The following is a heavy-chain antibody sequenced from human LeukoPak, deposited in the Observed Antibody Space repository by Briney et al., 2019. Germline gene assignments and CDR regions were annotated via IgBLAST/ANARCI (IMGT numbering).Heavy chain of an antibody. Sequence: GGSLRLSCVASGFTLSTYGMHWVRQAPGKGLEWVAFIRYDGSDKFYGDSVKGRFTISRDNTKNSYLQMNSLRAEDTAVYYCARDGHAYGRGSPHYWGQGTLVTVSS. D-gene: IGHD3-10*01. J-gene: IGHJ4*02. CDR2: IRYDGSDK. CDR1: GFTLSTYG. V-gene: IGHV3-30*02. CDR3: ARDGHAYGRGSPHY.